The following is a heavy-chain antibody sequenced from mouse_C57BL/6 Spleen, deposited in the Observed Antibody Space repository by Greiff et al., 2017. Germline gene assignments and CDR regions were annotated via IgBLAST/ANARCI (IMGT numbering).Heavy chain of an antibody. J-gene: IGHJ4*01. Sequence: EVKLVESGGGLVKPGGSLKLSCAASGFTFSDYGMHWVRQAPEKGLEWVAYISSGSSTIYYADTVKGRFPISRDNAKNTLFLQMTSLRSEDTAMYYCARPYYYRDYAMDDWGQGTSVTVSS. CDR1: GFTFSDYG. D-gene: IGHD1-1*01. CDR2: ISSGSSTI. V-gene: IGHV5-17*01. CDR3: ARPYYYRDYAMDD.